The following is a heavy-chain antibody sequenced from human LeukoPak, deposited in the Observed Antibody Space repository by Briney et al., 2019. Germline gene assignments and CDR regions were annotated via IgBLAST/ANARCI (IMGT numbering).Heavy chain of an antibody. Sequence: SQTLSLTCAISGDSDSSNSAAWPWIRQSPSRGLEWLGRTYYRSTWYNDYAVSVKSRITINPDTSKNQYSLQLNSVTPEDTAVYYCARSDTSAWHKFDYWGQGTRVTVSS. CDR3: ARSDTSAWHKFDY. CDR1: GDSDSSNSAA. D-gene: IGHD6-19*01. CDR2: TYYRSTWYN. J-gene: IGHJ4*02. V-gene: IGHV6-1*01.